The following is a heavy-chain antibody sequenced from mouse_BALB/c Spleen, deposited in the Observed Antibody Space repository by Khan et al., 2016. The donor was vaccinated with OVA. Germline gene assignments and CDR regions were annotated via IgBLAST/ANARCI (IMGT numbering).Heavy chain of an antibody. Sequence: EVELVESGGDLVKPGGSLKLSCAASGFTFSSYGMSWVRQTPDKRLEWVAIISTSGSYTYYPASVKGRFTISRDHAKNTLYLQMSSLKSEDTAMYYCARCLYGSSYDYYAMDYWGQGTSVTVSS. V-gene: IGHV5-6*01. J-gene: IGHJ4*01. CDR2: ISTSGSYT. CDR3: ARCLYGSSYDYYAMDY. D-gene: IGHD1-1*01. CDR1: GFTFSSYG.